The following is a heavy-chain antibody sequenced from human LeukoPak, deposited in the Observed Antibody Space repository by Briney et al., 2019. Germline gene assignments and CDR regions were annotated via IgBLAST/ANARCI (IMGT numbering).Heavy chain of an antibody. D-gene: IGHD3-10*01. CDR2: IRYDGSNK. J-gene: IGHJ4*02. CDR3: AKDRLLWFGELLPPYYFDY. CDR1: GFTFSSYG. Sequence: PGGSLRLSCAASGFTFSSYGMHWVRQAPGKGLEWVAFIRYDGSNKYYADSVKGRFTISRDNSKNTLYQQMNSLRAEDTAVYYCAKDRLLWFGELLPPYYFDYWGQGTLVTVSS. V-gene: IGHV3-30*02.